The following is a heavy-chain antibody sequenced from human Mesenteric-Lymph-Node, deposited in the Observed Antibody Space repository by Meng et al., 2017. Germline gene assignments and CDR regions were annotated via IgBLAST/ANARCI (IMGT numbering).Heavy chain of an antibody. CDR2: IYYSGST. D-gene: IGHD2-2*01. V-gene: IGHV4-59*01. CDR1: GGSISSYY. J-gene: IGHJ6*02. CDR3: ARANLGYCSSTSCPYYYYYGMDV. Sequence: SETLSLTCTVSGGSISSYYWSWIRRPPGKGLEWIGYIYYSGSTNYNPSLKSRVTISVDTSKNQFSLKLSSVTAADTAVYYCARANLGYCSSTSCPYYYYYGMDVWGQGTTVTVSS.